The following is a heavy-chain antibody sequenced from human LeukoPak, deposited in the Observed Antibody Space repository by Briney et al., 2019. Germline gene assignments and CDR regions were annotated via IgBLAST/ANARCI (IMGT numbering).Heavy chain of an antibody. CDR1: GGTFSSYA. D-gene: IGHD2-15*01. CDR2: IIPIFGTA. J-gene: IGHJ6*02. CDR3: ARERHCSGGSCKPYYGMDV. V-gene: IGHV1-69*13. Sequence: ASVKVSCKASGGTFSSYAISWVRQAPGQGLEWMGGIIPIFGTANYAQKFQGRVTITADESTSTAYMELSSLRSEDTAVYYCARERHCSGGSCKPYYGMDVWGQGTTVTVSS.